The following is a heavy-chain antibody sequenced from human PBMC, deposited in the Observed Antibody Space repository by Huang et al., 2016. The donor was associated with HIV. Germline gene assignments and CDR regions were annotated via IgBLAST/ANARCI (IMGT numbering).Heavy chain of an antibody. V-gene: IGHV3-21*02. CDR1: GFAFSSYG. CDR3: AYQQWLVGGLNH. CDR2: IGSDRNYI. J-gene: IGHJ5*02. D-gene: IGHD6-19*01. Sequence: EVELVESGGGLVKPGGSLRLSCAASGFAFSSYGMNWVRQALVKGREWVAFIGSDRNYIYYAYAGTGRVTISRDNAKSSSYLQLDSLRAEDTAVYYCAYQQWLVGGLNHWGQGTLVVVSS.